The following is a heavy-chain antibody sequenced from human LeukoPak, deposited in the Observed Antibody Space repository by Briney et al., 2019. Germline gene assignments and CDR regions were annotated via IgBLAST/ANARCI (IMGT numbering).Heavy chain of an antibody. D-gene: IGHD4-17*01. Sequence: PGGSLRLSCAASGFTFSSYAMSWVRQAPGKGLEWVSVISGSSGRTYYADSVKGRFTISRDDSKNTLYLPMNSLTAEHTAVYFCAKVTVSWYGDYGRGYFDLWGRATLVTVSS. CDR2: ISGSSGRT. J-gene: IGHJ2*01. CDR1: GFTFSSYA. CDR3: AKVTVSWYGDYGRGYFDL. V-gene: IGHV3-23*01.